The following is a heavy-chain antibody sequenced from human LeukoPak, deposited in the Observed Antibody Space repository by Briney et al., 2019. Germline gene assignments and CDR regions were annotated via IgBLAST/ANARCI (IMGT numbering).Heavy chain of an antibody. V-gene: IGHV3-30*02. Sequence: GGSLRLSCAASGFTFSSYDLNWVRQAPGKGLEWVAFIHSGGSTNYYANSVKGRFTISRHTSKNTLYLQMNSLRAGDTAVYYCVIGLVDYADFRLFYWGEGALVTLS. CDR2: IHSGGSTN. D-gene: IGHD4-17*01. J-gene: IGHJ4*02. CDR1: GFTFSSYD. CDR3: VIGLVDYADFRLFY.